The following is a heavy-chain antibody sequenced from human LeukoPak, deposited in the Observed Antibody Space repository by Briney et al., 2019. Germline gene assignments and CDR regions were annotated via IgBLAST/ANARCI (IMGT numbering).Heavy chain of an antibody. D-gene: IGHD6-19*01. CDR1: GDSVSSNTAA. V-gene: IGHV6-1*01. CDR3: ARENSRGRFDY. CDR2: TYYRSKWYN. J-gene: IGHJ4*02. Sequence: SQTLSLTCGISGDSVSSNTAAWNWIRQSASRGLEWLGRTYYRSKWYNNYAVSVKSRITINSDSSKNQVSLQLNSVSPEDTATYYCARENSRGRFDYWGQGTLVTVSS.